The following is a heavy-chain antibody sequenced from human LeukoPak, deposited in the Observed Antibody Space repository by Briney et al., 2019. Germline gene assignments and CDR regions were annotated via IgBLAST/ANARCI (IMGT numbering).Heavy chain of an antibody. CDR3: ARAGYFYYYFDY. D-gene: IGHD3-9*01. CDR1: GFTFSSYA. J-gene: IGHJ4*02. Sequence: GGSLRLSCAASGFTFSSYAMHWVRQAPGKGLEWVAVISYDGSNKYYADSVKGRFTISRDNSKNTLYLQMNSLRAEDTAVYYCARAGYFYYYFDYWGQGTLVTVSS. CDR2: ISYDGSNK. V-gene: IGHV3-30*04.